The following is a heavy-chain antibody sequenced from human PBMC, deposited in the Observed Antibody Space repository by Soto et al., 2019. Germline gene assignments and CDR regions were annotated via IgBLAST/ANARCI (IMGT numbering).Heavy chain of an antibody. J-gene: IGHJ5*02. D-gene: IGHD7-27*01. CDR3: AREGRVTGNWFDP. CDR2: IYYSGST. Sequence: SETLSLTCTVSGGSVSSGSYYWSWIRQPPGKGLEWIGYIYYSGSTNYNPSHKSRSTISVDTSKNQFSLKLSSVTAADTAVYYWAREGRVTGNWFDPWGQGTLVTVSS. V-gene: IGHV4-61*01. CDR1: GGSVSSGSYY.